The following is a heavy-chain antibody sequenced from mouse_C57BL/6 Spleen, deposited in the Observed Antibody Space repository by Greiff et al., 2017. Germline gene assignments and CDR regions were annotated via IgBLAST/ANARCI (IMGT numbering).Heavy chain of an antibody. CDR2: IYPGDGDT. V-gene: IGHV1-82*01. Sequence: QVQLKQSGPELVKPGASVKISCKASGYAFSSSWMNWVKQRPGKGLEWIGRIYPGDGDTNYNGKFKGKATLTADKSSSTVYMKLSSLTSEDSAVCFCEGLDYDGDRSGYFGGWGTGTTVAVSS. D-gene: IGHD2-4*01. CDR3: EGLDYDGDRSGYFGG. J-gene: IGHJ1*03. CDR1: GYAFSSSW.